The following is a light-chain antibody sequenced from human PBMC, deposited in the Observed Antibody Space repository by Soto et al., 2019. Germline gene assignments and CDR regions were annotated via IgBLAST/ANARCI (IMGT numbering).Light chain of an antibody. V-gene: IGLV2-8*01. CDR1: KNDIGVYDF. Sequence: QSVLTQPPSASGSPGQSVTISCTGTKNDIGVYDFVSWYQHHPGKAPRLIIYEVVQRPSGVPDRFSGSKSGNTASLIVSGLQAADESDYFCKSYARSNTYVFGSGTKVTVL. CDR2: EVV. J-gene: IGLJ1*01. CDR3: KSYARSNTYV.